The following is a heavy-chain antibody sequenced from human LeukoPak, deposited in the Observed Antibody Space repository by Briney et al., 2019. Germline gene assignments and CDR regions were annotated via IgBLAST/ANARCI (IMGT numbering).Heavy chain of an antibody. V-gene: IGHV4-39*01. J-gene: IGHJ4*02. Sequence: SETLSLTCTVSGGSISSSSYYWGWIRQPPGKGLEWIGSIYYSGSTYYNPSLKSRVTISVDTSKNQFSLKLSSVTAADTAVYYCASYDPSIDYWGQGTLVTVSS. CDR2: IYYSGST. CDR3: ASYDPSIDY. D-gene: IGHD3-3*01. CDR1: GGSISSSSYY.